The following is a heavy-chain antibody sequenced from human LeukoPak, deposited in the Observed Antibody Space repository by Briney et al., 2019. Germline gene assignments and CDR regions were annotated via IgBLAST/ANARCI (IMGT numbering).Heavy chain of an antibody. J-gene: IGHJ4*02. Sequence: GGSLRLSCAASGFTFSSYSMNWVRQAPGKGLEWVSYISSSSSTIYYADSVKGRFTISRDNAKNSLYLQMNSLRAKDTAVYYRASAHYYDSSGTFDYWGQGTLVTVSS. CDR3: ASAHYYDSSGTFDY. CDR2: ISSSSSTI. D-gene: IGHD3-22*01. CDR1: GFTFSSYS. V-gene: IGHV3-48*04.